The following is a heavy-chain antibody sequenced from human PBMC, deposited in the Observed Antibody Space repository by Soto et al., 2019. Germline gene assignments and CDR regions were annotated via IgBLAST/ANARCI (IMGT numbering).Heavy chain of an antibody. CDR3: ARGGIVFPPTGDYYYVSYV. Sequence: SSVQVSCKASGGTISSYAISWVRQAPGQGLEWMGGIIPIFGTANYAQKFQGRVTITADKSTSTAYMELSSLRSEDTAVYYCARGGIVFPPTGDYYYVSYVCGQGSTVT. D-gene: IGHD1-26*01. J-gene: IGHJ6*01. V-gene: IGHV1-69*06. CDR1: GGTISSYA. CDR2: IIPIFGTA.